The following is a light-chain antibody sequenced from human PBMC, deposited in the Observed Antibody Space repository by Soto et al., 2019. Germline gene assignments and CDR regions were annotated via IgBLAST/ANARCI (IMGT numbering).Light chain of an antibody. CDR3: CSYAGSSTFEGNV. CDR2: EGS. V-gene: IGLV2-23*03. J-gene: IGLJ1*01. Sequence: QSALTQPASVSGSPGQSITISCTGTSSDVGSYNLVSWYQQHPGKAPKLMIYEGSKRPSGVSNRFSGSKSGNTASLTISGLQAEDEADYYCCSYAGSSTFEGNVFGTGTKVTVL. CDR1: SSDVGSYNL.